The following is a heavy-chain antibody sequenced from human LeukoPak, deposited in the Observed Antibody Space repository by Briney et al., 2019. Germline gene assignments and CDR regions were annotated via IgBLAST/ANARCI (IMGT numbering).Heavy chain of an antibody. D-gene: IGHD2-2*01. V-gene: IGHV3-30*04. Sequence: HPGGSLRLSCAASGFTFSSYAMHWVRQAPGKGLEWVAVISYDGSNKYYADSVKGRFTISRDNSKNTLYLQMNSLRAEDTAVYYCARDWVGYCSSTSCLGAAFDIWGQGTMVTVSS. CDR2: ISYDGSNK. CDR3: ARDWVGYCSSTSCLGAAFDI. J-gene: IGHJ3*02. CDR1: GFTFSSYA.